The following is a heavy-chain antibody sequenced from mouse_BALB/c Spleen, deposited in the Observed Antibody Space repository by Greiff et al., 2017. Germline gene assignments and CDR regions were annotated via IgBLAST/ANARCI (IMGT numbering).Heavy chain of an antibody. V-gene: IGHV2-6-5*01. Sequence: QVQLKESGPGLVAPSQSLSITCTVSGFSLTDYGVSWIRQPPGKGLEWLGVIWGGGSKYYNSALKSRLSISKDNSKSQVFLKMNSLQTDDTAMYYCAKHSSTMITPGYFDVWGAGTTVTVSS. CDR2: IWGGGSK. J-gene: IGHJ1*01. CDR3: AKHSSTMITPGYFDV. CDR1: GFSLTDYG. D-gene: IGHD2-4*01.